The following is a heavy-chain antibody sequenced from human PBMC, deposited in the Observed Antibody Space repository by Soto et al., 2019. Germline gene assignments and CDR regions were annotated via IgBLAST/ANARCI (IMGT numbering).Heavy chain of an antibody. D-gene: IGHD3-10*01. Sequence: GGSLRLSCAASGFTVSSNYMSWVRQAPGKGLEWVSVIYSGGSTYYADSVKGRFTISRDNSKNTLYLQMNSLRAEDTAVYYCARDLRSGASVYYYYYMDVWGKGTTVTVSS. V-gene: IGHV3-66*01. CDR3: ARDLRSGASVYYYYYMDV. CDR1: GFTVSSNY. CDR2: IYSGGST. J-gene: IGHJ6*03.